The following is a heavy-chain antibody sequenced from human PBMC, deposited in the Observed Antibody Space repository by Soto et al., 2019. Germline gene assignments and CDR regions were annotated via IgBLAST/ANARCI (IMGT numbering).Heavy chain of an antibody. D-gene: IGHD2-21*02. CDR2: ISGSGGST. CDR1: GFTFSSYA. Sequence: GGSLRLSCAASGFTFSSYAMSWVRQAPGKGLEWVSAISGSGGSTYYADSVKGRFTISRDNSKNTLYLQMNSLRAEDTAVYYCAKDLAYCGGDCYSPIDYWGQGTLVTVSS. CDR3: AKDLAYCGGDCYSPIDY. J-gene: IGHJ4*02. V-gene: IGHV3-23*01.